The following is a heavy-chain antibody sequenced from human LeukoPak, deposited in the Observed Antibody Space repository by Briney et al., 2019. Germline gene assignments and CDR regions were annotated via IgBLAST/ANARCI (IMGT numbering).Heavy chain of an antibody. CDR2: IWYDVSNK. D-gene: IGHD6-19*01. J-gene: IGHJ4*02. V-gene: IGHV3-33*01. CDR3: ARDKEAVAVYYFDY. CDR1: GFTFSSYG. Sequence: GRSLRLSCAASGFTFSSYGMHWVRQAPGKGLEWVAVIWYDVSNKYYADSVKGRFTISRDNSKNTLYLQMNSLRAEDTAVYYCARDKEAVAVYYFDYWGQGTLVTVSS.